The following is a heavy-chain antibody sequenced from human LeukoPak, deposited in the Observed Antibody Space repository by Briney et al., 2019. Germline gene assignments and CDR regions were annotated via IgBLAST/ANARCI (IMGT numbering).Heavy chain of an antibody. CDR2: ISSSGSTI. V-gene: IGHV3-11*01. Sequence: PGGSLRLSRAASGFTFSDYYMSWLRQAPGKGLEWVSYISSSGSTIYYADSVEGRFTISRDSAKNSLYLQMNSLRAEDTAVYYCARDGYNQLFDHWGQGTLVTVSS. CDR3: ARDGYNQLFDH. D-gene: IGHD5-24*01. CDR1: GFTFSDYY. J-gene: IGHJ4*02.